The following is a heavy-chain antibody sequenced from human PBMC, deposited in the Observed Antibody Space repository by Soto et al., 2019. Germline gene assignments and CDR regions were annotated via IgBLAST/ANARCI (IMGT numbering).Heavy chain of an antibody. CDR1: GYSISSGYY. CDR3: ARSGSYPIDN. Sequence: PSETLSLTCAVSGYSISSGYYWGWIRQPPGKGLEWVVSLYHSGSTYYNPSLKSRVTISIDTSKNQFSLKLSSVTAADTAVYYCARSGSYPIDNWGQGTQVTVSS. CDR2: LYHSGST. J-gene: IGHJ4*02. V-gene: IGHV4-38-2*01. D-gene: IGHD1-26*01.